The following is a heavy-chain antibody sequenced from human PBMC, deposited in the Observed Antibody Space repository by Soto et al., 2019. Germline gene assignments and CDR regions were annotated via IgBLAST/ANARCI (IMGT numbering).Heavy chain of an antibody. Sequence: PSETLSLTCAVYGGSFSGCYWSWIRQPPGKGLEWIGEINHSGSTNYNPSLKSRVTISVDKSKNQFSLKLSSVTAADTAVYYCAKDRIPAPPMRVWGKGTTVTVSS. D-gene: IGHD2-15*01. CDR3: AKDRIPAPPMRV. CDR2: INHSGST. CDR1: GGSFSGCY. V-gene: IGHV4-34*01. J-gene: IGHJ6*04.